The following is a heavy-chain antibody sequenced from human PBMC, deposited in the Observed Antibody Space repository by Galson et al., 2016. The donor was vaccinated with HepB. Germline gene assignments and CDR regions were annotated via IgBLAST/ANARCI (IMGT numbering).Heavy chain of an antibody. J-gene: IGHJ3*02. CDR2: IYYSGST. CDR1: GGSISSYY. CDR3: ARHYDSSGNDAFDI. D-gene: IGHD3-22*01. V-gene: IGHV4-59*01. Sequence: SETLSLTCTVSGGSISSYYWSWIRQPPGKGLEWIGYIYYSGSTNYNPSLKSRVTISVDTSKNQSSLKLSSVTAADTAVYYCARHYDSSGNDAFDIWGQGTMVTVSS.